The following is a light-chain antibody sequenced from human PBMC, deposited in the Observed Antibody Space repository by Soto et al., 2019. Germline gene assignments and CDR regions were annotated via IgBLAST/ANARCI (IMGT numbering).Light chain of an antibody. J-gene: IGLJ3*02. V-gene: IGLV2-23*02. CDR2: EVS. CDR3: CSYAGSSTCV. CDR1: SSDVGSYNL. Sequence: QSVLTQPASVSGSPGQSITISCTGTSSDVGSYNLVSWYQQHPGKAPKLMIYEVSKRPSGVSNRFSGSKSGNTASLTISGLQAEDEADYYCCSYAGSSTCVFGGGTSSPS.